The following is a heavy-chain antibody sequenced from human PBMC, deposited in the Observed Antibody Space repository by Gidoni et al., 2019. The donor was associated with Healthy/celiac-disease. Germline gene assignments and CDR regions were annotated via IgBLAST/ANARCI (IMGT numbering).Heavy chain of an antibody. J-gene: IGHJ5*02. CDR1: GYTFTNYG. CDR2: ISAYNGNT. CDR3: ARNYGSGSYYTWVDP. Sequence: QVQLVQSGAEVKKPGASVKVSCKASGYTFTNYGISWVRQAPGQGLEGMGWISAYNGNTNYAQKLQGRVTMTTDTSTSTAYMELRSLRSDDTAVYYCARNYGSGSYYTWVDPWGQGTLVTVSS. V-gene: IGHV1-18*01. D-gene: IGHD3-10*01.